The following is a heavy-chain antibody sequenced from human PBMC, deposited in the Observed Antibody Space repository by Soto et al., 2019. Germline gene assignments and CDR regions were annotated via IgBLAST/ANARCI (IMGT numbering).Heavy chain of an antibody. Sequence: SETLSLTCTVSGGSISSYYWSWIRQPPGKGLEWIGYIYYSGSTNYNPSLKSRVTISVDTSKNQFSLKLSSVTAADTAVYYCAARITVFGLLIPPFDPWGQGTQVTVSS. J-gene: IGHJ5*02. CDR3: AARITVFGLLIPPFDP. CDR2: IYYSGST. CDR1: GGSISSYY. D-gene: IGHD3-3*01. V-gene: IGHV4-59*01.